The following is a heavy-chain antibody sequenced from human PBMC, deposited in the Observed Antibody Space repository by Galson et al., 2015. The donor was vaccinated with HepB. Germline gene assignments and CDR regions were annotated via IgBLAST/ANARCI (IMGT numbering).Heavy chain of an antibody. D-gene: IGHD1-26*01. CDR1: GFILSNYW. V-gene: IGHV5-51*01. Sequence: QSGAEVKKPGESLRISCKGSGFILSNYWIVWVRQMPGKGLEFMGIIYPGDSDTKYSPSFQGQVTISADKSTSTAYLQWSSLKASDTAMYYCAKMSVGCFDSWDQGTLVTVSS. J-gene: IGHJ4*02. CDR2: IYPGDSDT. CDR3: AKMSVGCFDS.